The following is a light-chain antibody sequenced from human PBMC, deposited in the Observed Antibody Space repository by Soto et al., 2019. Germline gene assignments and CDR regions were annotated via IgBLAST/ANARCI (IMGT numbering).Light chain of an antibody. Sequence: DIQMTQSPSSLSASLGDRVTITCRASQDITNYLAWFQQKPGKATKSLIYAASSLQNGVPEHVTGSGSGTDFTLTISRLQPEDFATYYCQQYYSYPPTFGQGTRLEIK. J-gene: IGKJ5*01. CDR1: QDITNY. CDR2: AAS. V-gene: IGKV1-16*02. CDR3: QQYYSYPPT.